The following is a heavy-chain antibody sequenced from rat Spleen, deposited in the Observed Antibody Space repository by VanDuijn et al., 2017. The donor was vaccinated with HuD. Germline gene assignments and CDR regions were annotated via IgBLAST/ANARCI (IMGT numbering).Heavy chain of an antibody. CDR2: IIYDGTNT. CDR1: GFTFSDYT. J-gene: IGHJ2*01. Sequence: EVQLVESGGGLVQPGRSLKLSCAASGFTFSDYTMAWVRQAPKKGLEWVAAIIYDGTNTYYRDSVKGRFTISRDNAKSTLYLQMDSLRSEDTATYYCARRRGGYGYWGQGVMVTVSS. CDR3: ARRRGGYGY. V-gene: IGHV5-7*01. D-gene: IGHD1-11*01.